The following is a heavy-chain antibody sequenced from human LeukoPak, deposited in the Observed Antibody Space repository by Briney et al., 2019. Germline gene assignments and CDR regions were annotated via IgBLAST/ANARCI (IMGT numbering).Heavy chain of an antibody. J-gene: IGHJ6*02. Sequence: ASVKVSCKVSGYTLTELSMHWVRQAPGKGLEWMGGFDPEDGETIYAQKFQGRVTMTEDTSTDTAYMELSSLRSGDTAVYYSATLFTMVRGVSGYGMDVWGQGTTVTVSS. D-gene: IGHD3-10*01. CDR1: GYTLTELS. V-gene: IGHV1-24*01. CDR2: FDPEDGET. CDR3: ATLFTMVRGVSGYGMDV.